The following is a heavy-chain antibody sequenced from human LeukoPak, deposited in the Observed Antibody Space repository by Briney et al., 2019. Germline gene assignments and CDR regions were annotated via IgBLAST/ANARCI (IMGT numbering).Heavy chain of an antibody. CDR3: ARGLGYCSGGSCYLEQR. D-gene: IGHD2-15*01. CDR1: GCTFTGYY. CDR2: INPNSGGT. J-gene: IGHJ4*02. Sequence: ASVKVSCKASGCTFTGYYMHWVRQAPGQGLEWMGWINPNSGGTNYAQKFQGRVTMTRDTSISTAYMELSRLRSDDTAVYYCARGLGYCSGGSCYLEQRWGQGTLVTVSS. V-gene: IGHV1-2*02.